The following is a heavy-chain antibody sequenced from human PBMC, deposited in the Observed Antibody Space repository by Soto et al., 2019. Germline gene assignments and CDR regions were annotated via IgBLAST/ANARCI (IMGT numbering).Heavy chain of an antibody. J-gene: IGHJ6*03. CDR3: EKTQYYMDV. CDR1: GFTFSSYA. V-gene: IGHV3-23*01. Sequence: GGSLRLSCAASGFTFSSYAMSWVRQAPGKGLDWVSAINGAGTGTTYYADSVKGRFTISRDDSKNTLYLQMDSLRAEDTAVYYCEKTQYYMDVWGKGPTVTVS. CDR2: INGAGTGTT.